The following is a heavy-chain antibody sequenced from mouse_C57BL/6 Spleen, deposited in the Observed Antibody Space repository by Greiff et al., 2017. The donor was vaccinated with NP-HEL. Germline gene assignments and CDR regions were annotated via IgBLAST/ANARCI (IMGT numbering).Heavy chain of an antibody. Sequence: EVQLVESGEGLVKPGGSLKLSCAASGFTFSSYAMSWVRQTPEKRLEWVAYISSGGGYIYYDDTVKGRFTITRDNAMNTLYLQRSSLKSENTAVYYCTRGDYGFAYWGQGTLVTVSS. CDR3: TRGDYGFAY. J-gene: IGHJ3*01. V-gene: IGHV5-9-1*02. D-gene: IGHD2-4*01. CDR1: GFTFSSYA. CDR2: ISSGGGYI.